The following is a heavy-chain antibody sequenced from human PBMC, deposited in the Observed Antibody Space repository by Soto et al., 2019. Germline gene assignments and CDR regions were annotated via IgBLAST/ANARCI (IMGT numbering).Heavy chain of an antibody. CDR2: IIPILGIA. J-gene: IGHJ6*02. Sequence: QVQLVQSGAEVKKPGSSAKVSCKASGGTFSSYTISWVRQAPGQGLEWMGRIIPILGIANYAQKFQGRVTITADKSTSTAYMELSSLRSEDPAVYYCATDSVPAAIGAVYYYYGMDVWGQGTTVTVSS. CDR3: ATDSVPAAIGAVYYYYGMDV. CDR1: GGTFSSYT. V-gene: IGHV1-69*08. D-gene: IGHD2-2*01.